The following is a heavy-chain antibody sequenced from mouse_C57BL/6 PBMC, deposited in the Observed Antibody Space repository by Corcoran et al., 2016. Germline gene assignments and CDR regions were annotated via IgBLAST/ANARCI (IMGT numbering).Heavy chain of an antibody. CDR1: GSAFSSYW. CDR2: IYPGDGDT. J-gene: IGHJ3*01. D-gene: IGHD2-4*01. V-gene: IGHV1-80*01. CDR3: ARSGDYDYDVWFAY. Sequence: QVQLQQSGAELVKPGASVTISCKASGSAFSSYWLNWVKQRPGKGLEWIGQIYPGDGDTNYNGKFKGKATLTADKSSSTAYMQLSSLTSEDSAVYFCARSGDYDYDVWFAYWGQGTLVTVSA.